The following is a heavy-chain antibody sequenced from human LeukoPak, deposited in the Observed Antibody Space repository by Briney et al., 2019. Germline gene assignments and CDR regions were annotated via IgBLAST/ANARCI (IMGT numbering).Heavy chain of an antibody. Sequence: GGSLRLSCAASGFTFSNAWMSWVRQAPGKGLEWVGRIKSKTDGGTTDYAAPVKGRFTISRDDSKNTLYLQMNSLKTEDTAVYYCHADTAMVTNFDYLGQGTLVTVSS. CDR3: HADTAMVTNFDY. CDR1: GFTFSNAW. D-gene: IGHD5-18*01. J-gene: IGHJ4*02. V-gene: IGHV3-15*01. CDR2: IKSKTDGGTT.